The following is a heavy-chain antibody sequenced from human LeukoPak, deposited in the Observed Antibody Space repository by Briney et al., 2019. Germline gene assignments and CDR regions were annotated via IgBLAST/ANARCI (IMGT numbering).Heavy chain of an antibody. V-gene: IGHV1-2*02. Sequence: ASAKVSCKASVYTFTGYYMHWVRQAPEQGLEWMGWINPNSGGTNYAQKFQGRVTMTRVTSISTAYMELSRLRSDDTAVYYCARGSAYSGSYYYYYYMDVWGKGTTVTVSS. D-gene: IGHD1-26*01. J-gene: IGHJ6*03. CDR3: ARGSAYSGSYYYYYYMDV. CDR1: VYTFTGYY. CDR2: INPNSGGT.